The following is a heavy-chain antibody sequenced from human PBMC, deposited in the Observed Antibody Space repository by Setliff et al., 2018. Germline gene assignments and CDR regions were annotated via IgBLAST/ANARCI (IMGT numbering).Heavy chain of an antibody. J-gene: IGHJ4*02. V-gene: IGHV3-73*01. D-gene: IGHD6-19*01. CDR2: IRSKANSYAT. Sequence: GGSLRLSCAASGFTFSGSAMHWVRQASGKGLEWVGRIRSKANSYATAYTASVKGRFTISRDDSKNTAYLQMNSLKTEDTAVYYCTTGYISGYYIGHWGLGTLVTVSS. CDR1: GFTFSGSA. CDR3: TTGYISGYYIGH.